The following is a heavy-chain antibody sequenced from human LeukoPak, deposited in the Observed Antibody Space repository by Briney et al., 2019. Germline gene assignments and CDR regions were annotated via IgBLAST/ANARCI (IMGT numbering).Heavy chain of an antibody. J-gene: IGHJ4*02. D-gene: IGHD1-26*01. V-gene: IGHV5-51*01. Sequence: KVSCKGSGYSFTTYWIAWVRQMPGRGLEWMGIISPDDSEIRYSPSFRGQVTISADKSTSTAYLQWSRLKASDTAIYYCARHEGSGSYYSYWGQGTLVTVSS. CDR1: GYSFTTYW. CDR2: ISPDDSEI. CDR3: ARHEGSGSYYSY.